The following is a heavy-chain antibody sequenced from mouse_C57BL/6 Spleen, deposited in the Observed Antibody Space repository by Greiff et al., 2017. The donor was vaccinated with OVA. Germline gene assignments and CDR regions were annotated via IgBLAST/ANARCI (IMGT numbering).Heavy chain of an antibody. Sequence: VHLVESGPGLVAPSQSLSITCTVSGFSLTSYAISWVRQPPGKGLEWLGVIWTGGGTNYNSALKSRLSISKDNSKSQVFLKMNSLLTDDTARYYCARNEGTTVPYYFDYWGQGTTLTVSS. CDR3: ARNEGTTVPYYFDY. J-gene: IGHJ2*01. D-gene: IGHD1-1*01. CDR2: IWTGGGT. V-gene: IGHV2-9-1*01. CDR1: GFSLTSYA.